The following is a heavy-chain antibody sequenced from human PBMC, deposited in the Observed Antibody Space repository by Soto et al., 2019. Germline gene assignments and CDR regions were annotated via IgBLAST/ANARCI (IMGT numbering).Heavy chain of an antibody. CDR1: GGSISSSSYY. D-gene: IGHD3-3*01. CDR3: ARLLYDFWSGFGY. J-gene: IGHJ4*02. CDR2: IYYSGST. V-gene: IGHV4-39*01. Sequence: SETLSLTCTVSGGSISSSSYYWGWIRQPPGKGLEWIGSIYYSGSTYYNPSLKSRVTISVDTSKNQFSLKLSSVTAADTAVYYCARLLYDFWSGFGYWGQGTLVTVSS.